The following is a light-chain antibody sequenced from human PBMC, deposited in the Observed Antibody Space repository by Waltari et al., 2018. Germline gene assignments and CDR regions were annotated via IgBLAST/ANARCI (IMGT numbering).Light chain of an antibody. V-gene: IGKV1-5*01. J-gene: IGKJ1*01. Sequence: DIQMTQSPSTLSASVGDRVTITCRASQSISSWLAWYQQKPGKAPKLLICDASSLEYGVPSRFSGSGYGTEFTLTISSLQPDDSATYYCQQYHTYKMFGQGTKVEI. CDR1: QSISSW. CDR3: QQYHTYKM. CDR2: DAS.